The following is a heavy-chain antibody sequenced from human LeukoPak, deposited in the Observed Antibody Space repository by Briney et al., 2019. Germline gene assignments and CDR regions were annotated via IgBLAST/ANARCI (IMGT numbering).Heavy chain of an antibody. CDR2: IKQDGSEK. V-gene: IGHV3-7*01. CDR1: GFTFSSYW. Sequence: PGGSLRLSCAASGFTFSSYWMSWVRQAPGKGLEWVANIKQDGSEKYYVDSVKGRFTISRDSAKNSLYLQMNSLRAEDTAVYYCARALYSSGWSGFDYWGQGTLVTVSS. J-gene: IGHJ4*02. D-gene: IGHD6-19*01. CDR3: ARALYSSGWSGFDY.